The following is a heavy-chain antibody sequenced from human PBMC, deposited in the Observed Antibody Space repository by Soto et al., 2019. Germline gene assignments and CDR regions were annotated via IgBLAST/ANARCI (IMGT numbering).Heavy chain of an antibody. D-gene: IGHD3-22*01. CDR2: IIPIFGTA. Sequence: ASVKVSCKASGGTFSSYAISWVRQAPGQGLEWMGGIIPIFGTANYAQKFQGRVTITADESTSTAYMELSSLRSEDTAVYYCARDKIDDSSGYYLGYFDYWGQGTLVTVSS. CDR1: GGTFSSYA. V-gene: IGHV1-69*13. J-gene: IGHJ4*02. CDR3: ARDKIDDSSGYYLGYFDY.